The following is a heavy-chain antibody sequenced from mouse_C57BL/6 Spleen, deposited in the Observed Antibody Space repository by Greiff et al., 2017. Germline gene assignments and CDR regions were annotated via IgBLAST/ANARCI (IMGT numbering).Heavy chain of an antibody. V-gene: IGHV1-26*01. Sequence: EVKLQQSGPELVKPGASVKISCKASGYTFTDYYMNWVKQSHGKSLEWIGDINPNNGGTSYNQKFKGKATLTVSKSSSTAYMELRSLTSEDSAVYYCAKMGGSSYGYAMDYWGQGTSVTVSS. CDR1: GYTFTDYY. CDR3: AKMGGSSYGYAMDY. D-gene: IGHD1-1*01. J-gene: IGHJ4*01. CDR2: INPNNGGT.